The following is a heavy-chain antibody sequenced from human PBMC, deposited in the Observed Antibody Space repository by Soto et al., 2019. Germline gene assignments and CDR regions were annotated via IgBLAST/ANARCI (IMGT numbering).Heavy chain of an antibody. CDR1: GFTFSNAW. CDR2: IKSKTDGGTT. J-gene: IGHJ4*02. CDR3: TTEGQLYCSVEFDY. Sequence: EVQLVESGGGLVKPGGSLRLSCAASGFTFSNAWMNWVRQAPGKGLEWVGRIKSKTDGGTTHYAAPVKGRFTISRHDSKKTLDQQMNSLKTEDTVVYYCTTEGQLYCSVEFDYWGQGTLVTVSS. D-gene: IGHD3-10*01. V-gene: IGHV3-15*07.